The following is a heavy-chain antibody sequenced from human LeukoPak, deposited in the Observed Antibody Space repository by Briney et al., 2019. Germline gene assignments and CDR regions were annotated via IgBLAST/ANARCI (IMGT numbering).Heavy chain of an antibody. CDR1: GFTFSSYA. D-gene: IGHD2-21*01. J-gene: IGHJ4*02. CDR3: AHPGDGIDY. V-gene: IGHV3-23*01. Sequence: PGASLRLSCAASGFTFSSYAMSWVRQAPGKGLEWVSAISGSGGSTYYADSVKGRFTISRDNSKNTLYLQMNSLRAKDTAVYYCAHPGDGIDYWGQGTLVTVSS. CDR2: ISGSGGST.